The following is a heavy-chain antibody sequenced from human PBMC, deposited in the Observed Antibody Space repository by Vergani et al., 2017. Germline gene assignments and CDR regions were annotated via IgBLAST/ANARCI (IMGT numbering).Heavy chain of an antibody. D-gene: IGHD5-24*01. CDR3: AADSGMATITGWYFDL. CDR2: IEVGSGNT. CDR1: GFTFTSSA. Sequence: QMQLVQSGPEVKKPGTSVKVSCKASGFTFTSSAMQWVRQARGQRLEWIGWIEVGSGNTNYAQKFQERVTITRDMSTSTAYMELSSLRSEDTAVYYCAADSGMATITGWYFDLWGRGTLVTVSS. J-gene: IGHJ2*01. V-gene: IGHV1-58*02.